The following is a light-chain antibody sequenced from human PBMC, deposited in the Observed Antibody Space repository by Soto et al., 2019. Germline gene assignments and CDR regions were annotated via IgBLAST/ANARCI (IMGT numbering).Light chain of an antibody. V-gene: IGKV3-15*01. CDR1: QSVSSN. Sequence: LMSQSPGTMSLSPGGRSTLCCRASQSVSSNLARYQQKPGQAPRLLIYGASTRATGIPARFSGSGSGTEFTLTISSLQSEDFAVYYCQQYNNWPETFGQGTKVDIK. CDR3: QQYNNWPET. CDR2: GAS. J-gene: IGKJ1*01.